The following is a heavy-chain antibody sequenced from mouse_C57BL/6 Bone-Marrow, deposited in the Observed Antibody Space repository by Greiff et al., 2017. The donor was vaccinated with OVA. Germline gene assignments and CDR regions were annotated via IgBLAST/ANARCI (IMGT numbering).Heavy chain of an antibody. D-gene: IGHD2-3*01. CDR3: ARFYPYYFDY. CDR1: GYTFTDYY. V-gene: IGHV1-26*01. Sequence: EVQLQQSGPELVKPGASVKISCKASGYTFTDYYMNWVKQSHGKSLEWIGDINPNNGGTSYNQKFKGKATLTVDKSSSTAYMELLSLTSEDSAVYYCARFYPYYFDYWGQGTTLTVSS. J-gene: IGHJ2*01. CDR2: INPNNGGT.